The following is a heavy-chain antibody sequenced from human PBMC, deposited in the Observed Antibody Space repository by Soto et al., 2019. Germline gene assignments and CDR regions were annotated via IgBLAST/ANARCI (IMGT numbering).Heavy chain of an antibody. Sequence: PGGSLRLSCAASGFTFSSYAMSWVRQAPGKGLEWVSAISGSGGSTYYADSVEGRFTISRDNSKNTLYLQMNSLRAEDTAVYYCAKALKEKQWLEPNWFDLCGQGTLVPGSS. CDR3: AKALKEKQWLEPNWFDL. D-gene: IGHD6-19*01. CDR2: ISGSGGST. J-gene: IGHJ5*02. CDR1: GFTFSSYA. V-gene: IGHV3-23*01.